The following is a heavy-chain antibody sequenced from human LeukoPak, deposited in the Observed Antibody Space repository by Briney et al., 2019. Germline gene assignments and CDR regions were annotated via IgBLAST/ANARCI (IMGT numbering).Heavy chain of an antibody. CDR2: ISWNSGSI. J-gene: IGHJ6*02. Sequence: LSGGSLRLSCAASGFTFDDHAMHWVRQAPGKGLEWVSGISWNSGSIGYADSVKGRFTISRDNAKNSLYLQMNSLRAEDTALYYCAKELNYDFWSGYIYGMDVWGQGTTVTVSS. D-gene: IGHD3-3*01. CDR3: AKELNYDFWSGYIYGMDV. CDR1: GFTFDDHA. V-gene: IGHV3-9*01.